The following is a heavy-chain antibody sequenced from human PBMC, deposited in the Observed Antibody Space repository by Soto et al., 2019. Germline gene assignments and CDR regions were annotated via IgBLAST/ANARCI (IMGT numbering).Heavy chain of an antibody. Sequence: GSGPTLVNPTQTLTLTCTFSGFSISTSGVGVGWIRQPPGKALEWLALIYWNDDKRYSPSLKSRLTITKDTSKNQVVLTMTNMDPVDTATYYCAHSESRYYDFWSGYYYYFDYWGQGTLVTVSS. CDR3: AHSESRYYDFWSGYYYYFDY. CDR1: GFSISTSGVG. CDR2: IYWNDDK. D-gene: IGHD3-3*01. J-gene: IGHJ4*02. V-gene: IGHV2-5*01.